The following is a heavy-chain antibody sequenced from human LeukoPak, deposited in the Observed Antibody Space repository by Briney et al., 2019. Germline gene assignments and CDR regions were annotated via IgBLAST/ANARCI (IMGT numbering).Heavy chain of an antibody. CDR2: INPDSGGT. Sequence: ASVKVSCKASGYSFSDYYINWVRQAPGQGPEWMGWINPDSGGTNYAQKFQGRVTMTRDTSITTVYMELSRLRFDDTAVYYCARDRDDSSGLNFDYWGQGTLVTVSS. J-gene: IGHJ4*02. CDR1: GYSFSDYY. D-gene: IGHD3-22*01. CDR3: ARDRDDSSGLNFDY. V-gene: IGHV1-2*02.